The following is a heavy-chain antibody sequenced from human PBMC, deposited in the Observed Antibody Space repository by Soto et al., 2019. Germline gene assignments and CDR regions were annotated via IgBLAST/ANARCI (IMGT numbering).Heavy chain of an antibody. V-gene: IGHV3-48*02. CDR1: GFSLSSYS. Sequence: EVQLVESGGGLVQPGRSLRLSCEVSGFSLSSYSMNWVRQAPGKGLEWVSFVSSSGVTIYYADSVKGRFTISRDTANNSLYLQMDSLRDEDTAVYYCGRDSRFSSGEDYFYYYGMDVWGQSNTVTVSS. CDR3: GRDSRFSSGEDYFYYYGMDV. J-gene: IGHJ6*02. CDR2: VSSSGVTI. D-gene: IGHD3-22*01.